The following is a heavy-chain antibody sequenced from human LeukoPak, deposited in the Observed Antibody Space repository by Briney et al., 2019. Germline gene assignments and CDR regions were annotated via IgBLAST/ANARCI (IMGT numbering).Heavy chain of an antibody. D-gene: IGHD3-22*01. CDR2: INTDGYSI. CDR1: GFTFSSYW. Sequence: GGSLRLSCAASGFTFSSYWMHWVRQAPGKGLVWVSRINTDGYSITYADSVKGRFTLSRDNSKNTVYLQVDSLRSEDTAVYFCAASRITMIGDYMDFWGRGTAVTVSS. J-gene: IGHJ6*03. CDR3: AASRITMIGDYMDF. V-gene: IGHV3-74*01.